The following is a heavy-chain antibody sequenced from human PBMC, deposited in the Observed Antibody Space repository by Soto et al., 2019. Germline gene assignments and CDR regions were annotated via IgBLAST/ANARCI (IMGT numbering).Heavy chain of an antibody. V-gene: IGHV3-23*01. D-gene: IGHD3-16*02. J-gene: IGHJ5*02. CDR1: GFSFSSYA. CDR3: AKESARGVNVVFWFDP. Sequence: SLRLSCAASGFSFSSYAMSWVRQAPGKGLEWVSAISGSGGSTYYADSVKGRFTISRDNSKNTLYLQMNSLRAEDTAVYYCAKESARGVNVVFWFDPWGQGTLVTVS. CDR2: ISGSGGST.